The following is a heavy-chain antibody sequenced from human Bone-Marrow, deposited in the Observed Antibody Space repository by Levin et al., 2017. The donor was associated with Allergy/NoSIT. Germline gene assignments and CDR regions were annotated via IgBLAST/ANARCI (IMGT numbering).Heavy chain of an antibody. J-gene: IGHJ1*01. Sequence: SVKVSCKASGGTFSSYAISWVRQAPGQGLEWMGGIIPIFGTANYAQKFQGRVTITADKSTSTAYMELSSLRSEDTAVYYCARESEYCSGGSCSVTNAEYFQHWGQGTLVTVSS. CDR3: ARESEYCSGGSCSVTNAEYFQH. D-gene: IGHD2-15*01. CDR2: IIPIFGTA. V-gene: IGHV1-69*06. CDR1: GGTFSSYA.